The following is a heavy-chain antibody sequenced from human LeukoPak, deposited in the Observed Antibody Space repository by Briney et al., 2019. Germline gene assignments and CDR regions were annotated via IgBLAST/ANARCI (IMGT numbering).Heavy chain of an antibody. Sequence: GSLRLSCTGSGFTFSGAWMSWVRQSPGKGLEWIAEINHRGDTNYNPSVKSRVTISVDTSKNQFSLKVNSLTAADTAVYYCARGPTISETGYFDYWGQGTLVTVSS. CDR1: GFTFSGAW. CDR2: INHRGDT. J-gene: IGHJ4*03. CDR3: ARGPTISETGYFDY. V-gene: IGHV4-34*01. D-gene: IGHD1-1*01.